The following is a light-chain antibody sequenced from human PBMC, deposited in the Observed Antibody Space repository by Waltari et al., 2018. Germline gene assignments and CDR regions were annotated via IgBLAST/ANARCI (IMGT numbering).Light chain of an antibody. J-gene: IGLJ1*01. V-gene: IGLV2-14*03. CDR3: SSYTSSSTRV. CDR1: SSDVGGYNY. CDR2: DVT. Sequence: QSALTQPPSVSGSPGQSVTISCTGTSSDVGGYNYVSWYQQHPGKAPKLMIYDVTKRPSGVPNRCAGSKSGNTASLTVSGLQAEDEADYYCSSYTSSSTRVFGAGTKVTVL.